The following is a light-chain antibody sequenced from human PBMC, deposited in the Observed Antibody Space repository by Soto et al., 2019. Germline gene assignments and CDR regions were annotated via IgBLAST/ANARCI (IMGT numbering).Light chain of an antibody. CDR3: QQYNSYPIT. CDR1: QSISSW. CDR2: DAS. Sequence: DIHMTLSPSTLSGSVGYRVTITCRASQSISSWLAWYQQKQGKAPKLLIYDASSLESGVPSRFSGSGYGTEFNLTISSLQTDDFATYYCQQYNSYPITFGQGTRLEIK. V-gene: IGKV1-5*01. J-gene: IGKJ5*01.